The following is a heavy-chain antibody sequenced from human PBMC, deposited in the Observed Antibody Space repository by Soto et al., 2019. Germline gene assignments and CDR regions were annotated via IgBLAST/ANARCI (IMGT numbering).Heavy chain of an antibody. V-gene: IGHV1-24*01. CDR3: ATPIAARWYGGYGMDV. CDR2: FDPEDGET. Sequence: ASVKVSCKVSGYTLTELSMHWVRQAPGKGLEWMGGFDPEDGETIYAQKFQGRVTMTEDTSTDTAYMELSSLRSEDTAVYYCATPIAARWYGGYGMDVWGQGTTVTVSS. CDR1: GYTLTELS. D-gene: IGHD6-6*01. J-gene: IGHJ6*02.